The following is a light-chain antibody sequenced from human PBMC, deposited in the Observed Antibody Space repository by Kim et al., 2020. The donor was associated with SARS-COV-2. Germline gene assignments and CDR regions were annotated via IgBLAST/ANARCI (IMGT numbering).Light chain of an antibody. CDR1: SSNIGAGFD. Sequence: QRVTSSCTGSSSNIGAGFDVHWYQQLPGTAPKLLIYGNSNRHSGVPDRFSGSKSGTSASLAITGLQAEDEADFYCQSYDSSLSGYVFGTGTKVTVL. CDR2: GNS. V-gene: IGLV1-40*01. CDR3: QSYDSSLSGYV. J-gene: IGLJ1*01.